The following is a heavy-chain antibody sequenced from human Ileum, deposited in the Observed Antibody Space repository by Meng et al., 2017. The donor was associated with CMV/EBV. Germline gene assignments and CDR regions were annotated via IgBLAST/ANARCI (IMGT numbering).Heavy chain of an antibody. D-gene: IGHD3-3*01. Sequence: CKGAGYTFTGYFIHWVRQAPGQGLEWMGRINPNTASTNYAQKFQGRVTMTGDTSINTVYLELSRLRSDDTAVYYCARRHDFDLYFDCWGQGSLVTVSS. J-gene: IGHJ4*02. V-gene: IGHV1-2*06. CDR1: GYTFTGYF. CDR3: ARRHDFDLYFDC. CDR2: INPNTAST.